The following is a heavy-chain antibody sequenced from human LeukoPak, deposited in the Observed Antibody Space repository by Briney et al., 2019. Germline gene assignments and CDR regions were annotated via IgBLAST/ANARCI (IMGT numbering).Heavy chain of an antibody. CDR1: GGSFSGYY. CDR3: ARGSGSYSRARPFDY. D-gene: IGHD1-26*01. CDR2: INHSGST. Sequence: PSETLSLTCAVYGGSFSGYYWSWIRQPPGKELEWIGEINHSGSTNYNPSLKSRVTISVDTSKNQFSLKLSPVTAADTAVYYCARGSGSYSRARPFDYWGQGTLVTVSS. J-gene: IGHJ4*02. V-gene: IGHV4-34*01.